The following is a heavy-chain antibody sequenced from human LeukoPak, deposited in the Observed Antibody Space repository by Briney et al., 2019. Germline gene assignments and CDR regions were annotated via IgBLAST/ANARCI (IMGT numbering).Heavy chain of an antibody. Sequence: PSETLSLTCTVSGGSISSGGYYWSWIRQHPGKGLEWIGYIYYNGDTKYNPSLKSRITISRDTSENQLSLKLNSVTAADTAVYYCARAESGYDFWSGSNWFDPWGQGTLVTVSS. D-gene: IGHD3-3*01. V-gene: IGHV4-31*02. CDR2: IYYNGDT. J-gene: IGHJ5*02. CDR1: GGSISSGGYY. CDR3: ARAESGYDFWSGSNWFDP.